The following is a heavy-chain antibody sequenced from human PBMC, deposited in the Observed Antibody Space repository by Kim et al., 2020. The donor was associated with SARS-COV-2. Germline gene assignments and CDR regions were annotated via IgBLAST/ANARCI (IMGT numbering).Heavy chain of an antibody. J-gene: IGHJ5*02. V-gene: IGHV3-48*02. CDR2: ISSSSSTI. Sequence: GGSLRLSCAASGFTFSSYSMNWVRQAPGKGLEWVSYISSSSSTIYYADSVKGRFTISRDNAKNSLYLQMNSLRDEDTAVYYCARADYCSGGSCYFRGWFDPWGQGTLVTVSS. CDR3: ARADYCSGGSCYFRGWFDP. CDR1: GFTFSSYS. D-gene: IGHD2-15*01.